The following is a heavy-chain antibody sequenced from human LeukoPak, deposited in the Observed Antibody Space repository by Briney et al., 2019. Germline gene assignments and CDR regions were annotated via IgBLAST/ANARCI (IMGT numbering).Heavy chain of an antibody. CDR1: GGSFSGYY. D-gene: IGHD3-10*01. Sequence: SETLSLTCAVYGGSFSGYYWSWIRQPPGKGLEWIGEINHSGSTNYNPSLKSRVTISVDTSKNQFSLKLSPVTAADTAVYYCARRAQGITMVRATGRWFDPWGQGTLVTVSS. V-gene: IGHV4-34*01. CDR3: ARRAQGITMVRATGRWFDP. J-gene: IGHJ5*02. CDR2: INHSGST.